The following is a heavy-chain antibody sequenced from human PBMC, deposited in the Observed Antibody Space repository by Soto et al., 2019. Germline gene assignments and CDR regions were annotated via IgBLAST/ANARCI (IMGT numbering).Heavy chain of an antibody. J-gene: IGHJ4*02. Sequence: ASVKVSCKASRYTFTSYTIHWVRQAPGQRLEWMGWINGGKGNTKYSQKFQGRVTITRHTAANIANMELSSLRSEDTAVYYCAVKRSDYHKYFDYWGQGTLVTVSS. CDR2: INGGKGNT. V-gene: IGHV1-3*01. D-gene: IGHD4-17*01. CDR1: RYTFTSYT. CDR3: AVKRSDYHKYFDY.